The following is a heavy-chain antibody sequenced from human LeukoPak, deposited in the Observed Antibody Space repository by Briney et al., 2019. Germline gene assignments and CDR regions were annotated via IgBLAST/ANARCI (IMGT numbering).Heavy chain of an antibody. CDR1: GGSISSYY. V-gene: IGHV4-4*07. Sequence: SETLSLTCTVSGGSISSYYWSWIRQPAGKGLEWIGRIYTSGSTNYNPSLKSRVTMSVDTSKNQFSLNLTAVTAADTAVYYCAREKALMDHYDFSGYDWEFWGPGSLVIVSS. D-gene: IGHD3-22*01. CDR2: IYTSGST. CDR3: AREKALMDHYDFSGYDWEF. J-gene: IGHJ4*02.